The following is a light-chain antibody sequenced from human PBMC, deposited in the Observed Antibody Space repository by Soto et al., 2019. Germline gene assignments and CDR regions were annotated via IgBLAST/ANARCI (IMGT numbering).Light chain of an antibody. Sequence: EIVITHSPVTLSSSPVESATLSCRASQSVDNNVAWYQQKPGQAPRLLIVGSFARATSIPARFSGSGSGSEFTLTISGLQSEDFAVYYCQQYNDRPPITFGQGTRLEIK. J-gene: IGKJ5*01. CDR2: GSF. CDR3: QQYNDRPPIT. V-gene: IGKV3-15*01. CDR1: QSVDNN.